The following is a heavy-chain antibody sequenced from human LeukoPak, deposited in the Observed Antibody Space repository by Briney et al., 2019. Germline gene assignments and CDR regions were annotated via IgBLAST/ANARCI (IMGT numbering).Heavy chain of an antibody. CDR1: GFTFDDYG. CDR3: ARDGVYSGYDCAFDI. D-gene: IGHD5-12*01. CDR2: INWNGGST. J-gene: IGHJ3*02. Sequence: GGSLRLSCAASGFTFDDYGMSWVRQAPGKGLEWVSGINWNGGSTGYADSVKGRFTISRDNAKNSLYLQMNSLRAEDTAVYYCARDGVYSGYDCAFDIWGQGTMVTVSS. V-gene: IGHV3-20*04.